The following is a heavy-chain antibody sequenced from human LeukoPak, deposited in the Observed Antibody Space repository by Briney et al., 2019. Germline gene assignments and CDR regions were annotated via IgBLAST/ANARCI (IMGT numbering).Heavy chain of an antibody. D-gene: IGHD1-1*01. V-gene: IGHV1-46*01. CDR2: ISPSGAST. CDR3: TRGGYGGPRVAFDY. CDR1: GYTFTSYY. Sequence: ASVKVSCKASGYTFTSYYMHWVRQAPGQGLEWMGIISPSGASTSYAQKFQGRVTMTRDTSTCTVYMELSSLRSEDTAVYYCTRGGYGGPRVAFDYWGQGTLVTVSS. J-gene: IGHJ4*02.